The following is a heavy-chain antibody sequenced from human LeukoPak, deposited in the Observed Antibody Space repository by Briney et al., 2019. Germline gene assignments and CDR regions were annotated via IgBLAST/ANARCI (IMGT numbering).Heavy chain of an antibody. V-gene: IGHV3-23*01. D-gene: IGHD6-19*01. CDR2: ISGSGGST. CDR1: GFTFSSYA. CDR3: AYKAVAHGFDY. Sequence: GGSLRLSCAASGFTFSSYAMSWVRQAPGKGLEWVSAISGSGGSTYYADSVKGRFTISRDNSKNTLYLEMNSLRAEDTGVYYCAYKAVAHGFDYWGQGTLVTVSS. J-gene: IGHJ4*02.